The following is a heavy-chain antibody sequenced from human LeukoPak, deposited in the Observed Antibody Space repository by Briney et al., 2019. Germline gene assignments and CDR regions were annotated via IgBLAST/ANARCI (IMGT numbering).Heavy chain of an antibody. J-gene: IGHJ6*02. CDR1: GYTFTSYA. CDR2: IIPIFGTA. Sequence: SVKVSCKASGYTFTSYAISWVRQAPGQGLEWMGGIIPIFGTANYAQKFQGRVTITADESTSTAYMELSSLRSEDTAVYYCARSGTSDSYYYYGMDVWGQGTTVTVSS. CDR3: ARSGTSDSYYYYGMDV. V-gene: IGHV1-69*13. D-gene: IGHD3/OR15-3a*01.